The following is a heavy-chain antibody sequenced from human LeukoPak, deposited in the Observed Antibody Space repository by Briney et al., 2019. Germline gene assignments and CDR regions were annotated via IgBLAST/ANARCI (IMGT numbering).Heavy chain of an antibody. CDR2: ISSNGDST. D-gene: IGHD3-10*01. Sequence: GGSLRLSCSVSGFTFGTHTMHWVRQAPGKGPEYVSAISSNGDSTYYADSVKGRFTISRDNSKNTLYLQMSSLRAEDTAVYYCVKELGSGGYYGVDDWGQGTLVIVSS. J-gene: IGHJ4*02. CDR1: GFTFGTHT. V-gene: IGHV3-64D*06. CDR3: VKELGSGGYYGVDD.